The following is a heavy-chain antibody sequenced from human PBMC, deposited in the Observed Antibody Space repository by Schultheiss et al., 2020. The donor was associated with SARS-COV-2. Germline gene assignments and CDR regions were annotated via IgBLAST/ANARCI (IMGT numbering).Heavy chain of an antibody. J-gene: IGHJ5*02. CDR3: ARAVDGALTT. CDR2: ISYSGKT. CDR1: GFTFSNAW. Sequence: GSLRLSCAASGFTFSNAWMSWVRQAPGKGLEWIGYISYSGKTFYNPSLKSRITMSVDTSKNQFSLKLSSVTAADTAVYYCARAVDGALTTSGQGTLVTVSS. V-gene: IGHV4-59*01. D-gene: IGHD1-26*01.